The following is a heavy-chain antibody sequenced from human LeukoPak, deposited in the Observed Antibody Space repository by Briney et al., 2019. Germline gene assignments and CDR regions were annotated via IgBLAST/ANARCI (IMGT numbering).Heavy chain of an antibody. J-gene: IGHJ3*02. CDR1: GYTFTSYG. CDR3: ARYLRGSSAFDI. CDR2: ISAYNGNT. Sequence: ASVKVSCKASGYTFTSYGLSWVRQAPGQGLEWMGWISAYNGNTNYAQKLQGRVTMTTDTSTSTAFMELRSLRSDDTAAYYCARYLRGSSAFDIWGQGTMVTVSS. V-gene: IGHV1-18*04. D-gene: IGHD1-26*01.